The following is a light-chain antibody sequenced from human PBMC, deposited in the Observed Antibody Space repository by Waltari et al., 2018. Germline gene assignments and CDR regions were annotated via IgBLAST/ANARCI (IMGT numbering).Light chain of an antibody. Sequence: DIVMTQSPDSLAVSLGERATINCKSRQSVLHSSNNKNYLAWYQQKPGQPPKLLIYWASTREFGVPDRFSGSGSGTGFTLTISSLQAEDVAVYYCQQYYSTPPTFGGGTKVEI. V-gene: IGKV4-1*01. CDR1: QSVLHSSNNKNY. CDR3: QQYYSTPPT. CDR2: WAS. J-gene: IGKJ4*01.